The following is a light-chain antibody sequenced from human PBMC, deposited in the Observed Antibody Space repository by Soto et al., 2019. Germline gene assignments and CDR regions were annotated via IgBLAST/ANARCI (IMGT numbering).Light chain of an antibody. J-gene: IGKJ5*01. Sequence: EIVLTQSPATLSLSPGERATLSCRASQSVSSYLAWYQQKPGQAPRLLIYDASNRATGIPGRFSGSGSGTDFTLTISSLDPEDFAVYYCHQRTNWPITFGQGSRLDIK. V-gene: IGKV3-11*01. CDR3: HQRTNWPIT. CDR2: DAS. CDR1: QSVSSY.